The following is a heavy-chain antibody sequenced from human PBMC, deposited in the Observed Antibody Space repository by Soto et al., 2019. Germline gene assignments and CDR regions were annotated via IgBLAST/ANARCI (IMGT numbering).Heavy chain of an antibody. Sequence: GGSLRLSCAASGFTFSSYAMHWVRQAPGKGLEWVAVISYDGSNKYYADSVKGRFTISRDNSKNTLYLQMNSLRAEDTGVYYCARDYSNYHFGYWGQGTLVTVAS. V-gene: IGHV3-30-3*01. CDR2: ISYDGSNK. CDR1: GFTFSSYA. J-gene: IGHJ4*02. D-gene: IGHD4-4*01. CDR3: ARDYSNYHFGY.